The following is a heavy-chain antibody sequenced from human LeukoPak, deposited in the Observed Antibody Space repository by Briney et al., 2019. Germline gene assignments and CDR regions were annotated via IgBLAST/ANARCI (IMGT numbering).Heavy chain of an antibody. CDR3: ARDRSYGDYLNWFDP. V-gene: IGHV4-31*03. Sequence: SETLSLTCTVSGGSISSGGYYWSWIRQHPGKGLEWIGYIYYSGSTYYNPSLKSRVTISVDTSKNQFSLKLSPVTAADTAVYYCARDRSYGDYLNWFDPWGQGTLVTVSS. D-gene: IGHD4-17*01. CDR1: GGSISSGGYY. J-gene: IGHJ5*02. CDR2: IYYSGST.